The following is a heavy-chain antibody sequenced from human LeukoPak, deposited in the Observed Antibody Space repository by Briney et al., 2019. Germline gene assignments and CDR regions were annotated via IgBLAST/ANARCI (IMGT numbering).Heavy chain of an antibody. Sequence: SETLSLTCAVYGGSFSGYYWSWIRQPPGKGLEGIGEIKHSGSTNYNPSLKSRVTISVDTSKTQFSLKLSSVTAADTAVYYCARTMVRGVTPFDYWGQGTLVTVSS. CDR1: GGSFSGYY. CDR3: ARTMVRGVTPFDY. D-gene: IGHD3-10*01. CDR2: IKHSGST. J-gene: IGHJ4*02. V-gene: IGHV4-34*01.